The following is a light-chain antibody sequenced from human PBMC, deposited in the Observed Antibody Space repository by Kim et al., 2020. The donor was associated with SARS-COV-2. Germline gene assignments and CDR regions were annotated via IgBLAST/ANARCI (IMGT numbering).Light chain of an antibody. CDR3: QQYDSYPRT. CDR2: AAS. V-gene: IGKV1D-16*01. J-gene: IGKJ1*01. CDR1: QGISSW. Sequence: DIQMTQSPSSLSASVGDRVTITCRASQGISSWLAWYQQKPEKVPKSLIYAASSLQSGVPSRFSGSGSGTDFTLTITSLQPEDFATYYCQQYDSYPRTFGQGTKVDIK.